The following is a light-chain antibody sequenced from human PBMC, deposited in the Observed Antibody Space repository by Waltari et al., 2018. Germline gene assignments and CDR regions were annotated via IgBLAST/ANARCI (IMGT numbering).Light chain of an antibody. Sequence: QSVLTQPPSASGTPGQRVTFSCFGSTSNIGSNIVSWYRHFPGTAPKLRMHSNNQRPSGVPDRFSGSTSGTSASLAISGLQSDDEATYYCATWDDSLNGVVFGGGTKLTVL. CDR2: SNN. J-gene: IGLJ3*02. V-gene: IGLV1-44*01. CDR3: ATWDDSLNGVV. CDR1: TSNIGSNI.